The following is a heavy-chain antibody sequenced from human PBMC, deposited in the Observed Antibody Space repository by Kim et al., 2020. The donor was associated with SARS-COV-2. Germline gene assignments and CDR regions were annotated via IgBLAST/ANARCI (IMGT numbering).Heavy chain of an antibody. V-gene: IGHV1-18*01. Sequence: GWISAYNGTTNYAQKLQGRGTMTTDTSTSTAYMELRSLRSDDTAVYYCARDEYSSSFEGSYYYYYGMDVWGQGTTVTVSS. D-gene: IGHD6-6*01. CDR3: ARDEYSSSFEGSYYYYYGMDV. CDR2: ISAYNGTT. J-gene: IGHJ6*02.